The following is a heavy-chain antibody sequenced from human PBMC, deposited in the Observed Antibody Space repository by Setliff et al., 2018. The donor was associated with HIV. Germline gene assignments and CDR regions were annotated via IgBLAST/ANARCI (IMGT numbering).Heavy chain of an antibody. CDR2: ISAYNGNT. D-gene: IGHD2-2*01. V-gene: IGHV1-18*01. Sequence: ASVKVSCQASGYTFSTYGISWVRQAPGQELEWMGWISAYNGNTNCAQKPQGRGTVTTDTSTSTAYMELRSLRSDDTAVYYCARGRGVYCISSSCYSPVDAFDLWGQGTMVTVSS. J-gene: IGHJ3*01. CDR1: GYTFSTYG. CDR3: ARGRGVYCISSSCYSPVDAFDL.